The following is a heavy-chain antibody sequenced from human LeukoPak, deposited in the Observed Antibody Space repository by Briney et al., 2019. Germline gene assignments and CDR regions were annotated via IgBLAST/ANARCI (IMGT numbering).Heavy chain of an antibody. V-gene: IGHV3-23*01. CDR1: GFTFSSYA. CDR3: ARGFNDFWSGSQLEY. CDR2: IRGSGGGT. J-gene: IGHJ4*02. D-gene: IGHD3-3*01. Sequence: GGSLRLSCAASGFTFSSYAMSWVRQAPGKGLEWVSSIRGSGGGTYYADSVKGRFTISRDNSKSTVYLEINSLRSEDTAIYYCARGFNDFWSGSQLEYWGQGTLVTVSS.